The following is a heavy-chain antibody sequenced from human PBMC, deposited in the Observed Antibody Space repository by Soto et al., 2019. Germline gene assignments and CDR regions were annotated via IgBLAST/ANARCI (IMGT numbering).Heavy chain of an antibody. Sequence: GGSLRLSCAASGFTFSGSAMHWVRQASGKGLEWVGRIRSKANSYATAYAASVKGRFTISRDDSKNTAYLQMNSLKTEDTAVYYCTRPTLGPDYYMDVWQRDHGHRLL. J-gene: IGHJ6*03. V-gene: IGHV3-73*01. CDR2: IRSKANSYAT. CDR3: TRPTLGPDYYMDV. D-gene: IGHD3-16*01. CDR1: GFTFSGSA.